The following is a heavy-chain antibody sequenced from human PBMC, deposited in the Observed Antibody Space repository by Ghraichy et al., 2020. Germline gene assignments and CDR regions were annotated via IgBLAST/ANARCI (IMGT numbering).Heavy chain of an antibody. D-gene: IGHD6-19*01. J-gene: IGHJ4*02. CDR3: ARRGYSSGWYFDY. Sequence: ETPSLTCTVSGGSISSYYWSWIRQPPGKGLEWIGYIYYSGSTNYNPSLKSRVTISVDTSKNQFSLKLSSVTAADTAVYYCARRGYSSGWYFDYWGQGTLVTVSS. CDR2: IYYSGST. CDR1: GGSISSYY. V-gene: IGHV4-59*08.